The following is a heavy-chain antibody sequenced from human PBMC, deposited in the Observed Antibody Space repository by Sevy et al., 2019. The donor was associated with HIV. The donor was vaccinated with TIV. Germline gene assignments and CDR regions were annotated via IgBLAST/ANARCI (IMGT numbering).Heavy chain of an antibody. CDR2: IIPIFGTA. CDR3: AREGIAAGGGFEY. V-gene: IGHV1-69*13. CDR1: GGTFSSYA. D-gene: IGHD6-13*01. J-gene: IGHJ4*02. Sequence: ASVKVSCKASGGTFSSYAISWVRQAPGQGLEWMGGIIPIFGTANYAQKFQGRVTITADESTSTAYMELSSLRSEDTAMYYCAREGIAAGGGFEYWGQGTLVTVSS.